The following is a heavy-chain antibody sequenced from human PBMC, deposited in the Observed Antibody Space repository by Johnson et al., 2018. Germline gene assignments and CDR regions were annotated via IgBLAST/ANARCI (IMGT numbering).Heavy chain of an antibody. J-gene: IGHJ5*01. V-gene: IGHV3-7*01. CDR1: GFTFDTYW. D-gene: IGHD1-26*01. CDR3: AKDTTIDS. CDR2: IKQDGSET. Sequence: VQLVESGGRLAQPGGSLRLSCAASGFTFDTYWMSWVRQAPGKGLEWVADIKQDGSETYYLDSVKGRFTISRDKAKNSLFLQMNSLRDEDTAVYYCAKDTTIDSWGQGTLVTVSS.